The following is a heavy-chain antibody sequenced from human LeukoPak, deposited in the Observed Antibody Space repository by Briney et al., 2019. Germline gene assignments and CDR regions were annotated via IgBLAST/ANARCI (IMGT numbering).Heavy chain of an antibody. Sequence: PGGSLRLSCAASGFTFISYAMHWVRQAPGKGLEWVAVISYDGSNKYYADSVKGRFTISRDNSKNTLYLQMNSLRAEDTAVYYCASYEGSGWFDYWGQGTLITVSS. V-gene: IGHV3-30*04. CDR2: ISYDGSNK. D-gene: IGHD6-19*01. CDR1: GFTFISYA. J-gene: IGHJ4*02. CDR3: ASYEGSGWFDY.